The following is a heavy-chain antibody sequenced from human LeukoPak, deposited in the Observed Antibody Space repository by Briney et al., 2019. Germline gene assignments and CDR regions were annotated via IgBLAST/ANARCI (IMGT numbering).Heavy chain of an antibody. CDR2: INSDESST. J-gene: IGHJ4*02. D-gene: IGHD3-16*01. Sequence: GGPLRLLCAASGFIFSSYRMHWPRQAPGKGLVWVSRINSDESSTNHAHSVKGRFTISRDNAKNTLYLQMNSRRAEDTAVYYCARGRGRGPYWGQGTLVTVSS. V-gene: IGHV3-74*01. CDR3: ARGRGRGPY. CDR1: GFIFSSYR.